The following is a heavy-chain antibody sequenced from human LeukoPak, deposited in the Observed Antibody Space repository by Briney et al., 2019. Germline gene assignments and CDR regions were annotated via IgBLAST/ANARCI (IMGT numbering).Heavy chain of an antibody. CDR2: ISDDGRTE. J-gene: IGHJ4*02. CDR3: TKEGATGSRYNFDY. V-gene: IGHV3-30*18. CDR1: GFTFSSHG. Sequence: TGGSLRLSCAASGFTFSSHGMHWVRQAPGKGLEWVAVISDDGRTEYYADSVKGRFTISRDNSKNSVSLQMNSLRDDDTAVFYCTKEGATGSRYNFDYWGQGTLVAVSS. D-gene: IGHD2-15*01.